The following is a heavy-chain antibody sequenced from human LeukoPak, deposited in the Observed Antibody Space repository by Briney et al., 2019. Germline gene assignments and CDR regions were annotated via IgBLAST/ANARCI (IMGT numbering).Heavy chain of an antibody. Sequence: SQALSLTYAISGDSVPNNSAAWNWLRQSPARGLEWLGRTYYSSKWYNDYALSVKSRITINPDTSKNQSSLQLNSVTPEDTAVYYCVREGTMSTLVYWGQGTLVTVSS. D-gene: IGHD5-24*01. J-gene: IGHJ4*02. CDR1: GDSVPNNSAA. CDR2: TYYSSKWYN. CDR3: VREGTMSTLVY. V-gene: IGHV6-1*01.